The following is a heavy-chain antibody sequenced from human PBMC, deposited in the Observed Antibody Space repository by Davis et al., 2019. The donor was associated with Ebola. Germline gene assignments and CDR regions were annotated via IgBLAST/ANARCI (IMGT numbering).Heavy chain of an antibody. CDR1: GFTFSSYA. CDR2: IKQDGSEK. D-gene: IGHD1-1*01. CDR3: ARRAFDNYYFDY. V-gene: IGHV3-7*03. Sequence: GESLKISCAASGFTFSSYAMSWVRQAPGKGLEWVANIKQDGSEKYYVDSVKGRFTFSRDNAKNSLHQQMDSLRAEDTAVYYCARRAFDNYYFDYWGQGTLVTVSS. J-gene: IGHJ4*02.